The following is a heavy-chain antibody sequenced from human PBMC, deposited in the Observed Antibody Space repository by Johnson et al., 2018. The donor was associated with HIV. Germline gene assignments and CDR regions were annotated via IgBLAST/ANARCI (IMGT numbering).Heavy chain of an antibody. CDR2: ISSSGTTI. J-gene: IGHJ3*02. D-gene: IGHD3-10*01. Sequence: QVQLVESGGDLVQPGGSLRLSCAASGFTFSDYYMSWIRQAPGKGLEWVSYISSSGTTIYYADSVKGRFTISRDNAKNSLYLQMNSLKTEDTAVYYCTTDRVRGEDAFDIWGQGTMVTVSS. CDR1: GFTFSDYY. CDR3: TTDRVRGEDAFDI. V-gene: IGHV3-11*01.